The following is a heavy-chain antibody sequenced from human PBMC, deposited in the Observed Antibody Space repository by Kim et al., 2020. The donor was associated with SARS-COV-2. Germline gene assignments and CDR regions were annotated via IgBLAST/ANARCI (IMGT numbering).Heavy chain of an antibody. CDR3: ARDKVSIAVTVGMDV. V-gene: IGHV4-31*02. D-gene: IGHD6-19*01. Sequence: PSLKRRVTISVDTSKNQFSLKLSSVTAADTAVYYCARDKVSIAVTVGMDVWGQGTTVTVSS. J-gene: IGHJ6*02.